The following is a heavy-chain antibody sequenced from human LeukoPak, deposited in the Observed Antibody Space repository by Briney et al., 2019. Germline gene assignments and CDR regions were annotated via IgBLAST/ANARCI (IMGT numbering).Heavy chain of an antibody. Sequence: SETLSLTCSVSGDSISTTTYYWGWIRQPPGKGLEWIGSIYYSGTTYYNPSLKSRVTMSVDTSKNQFSLKLSSVTAADTAVYFCARGPYCGGDCYFAYWGQGTLVTVSS. CDR3: ARGPYCGGDCYFAY. D-gene: IGHD2-21*02. CDR1: GDSISTTTYY. J-gene: IGHJ4*02. V-gene: IGHV4-39*07. CDR2: IYYSGTT.